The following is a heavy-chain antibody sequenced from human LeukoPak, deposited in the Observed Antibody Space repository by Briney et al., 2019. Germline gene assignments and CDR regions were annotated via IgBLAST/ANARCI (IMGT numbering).Heavy chain of an antibody. D-gene: IGHD1-26*01. V-gene: IGHV1-2*04. Sequence: ASVKVSCKASGYTFTGYYMHWVRQAPGQGLEWMGWINPNSGGTNYAQKFQGWVTMTRDTSISTAYMELSGLRSDDTAVYYCARADEVGANHYYYGMDVWGQGTTVTVSS. J-gene: IGHJ6*02. CDR1: GYTFTGYY. CDR2: INPNSGGT. CDR3: ARADEVGANHYYYGMDV.